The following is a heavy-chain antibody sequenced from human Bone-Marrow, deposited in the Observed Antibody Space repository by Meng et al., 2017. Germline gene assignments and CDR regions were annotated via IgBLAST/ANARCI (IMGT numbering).Heavy chain of an antibody. J-gene: IGHJ6*02. CDR2: ISWNGGKI. CDR3: ARDWYRDSYYYGMDV. CDR1: GSTFDDYG. V-gene: IGHV3-20*04. Sequence: GESLKISCAAAGSTFDDYGMGWVRHVPGKGLEWVSGISWNGGKIGYADSVKGRFTISKDNAKNKNSLYLQINSLRAEDTALYYCARDWYRDSYYYGMDVWGQGTTVTVSS. D-gene: IGHD6-13*01.